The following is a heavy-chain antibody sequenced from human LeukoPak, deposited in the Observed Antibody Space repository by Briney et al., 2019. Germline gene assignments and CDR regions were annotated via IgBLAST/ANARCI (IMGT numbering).Heavy chain of an antibody. CDR2: ISSSGGST. Sequence: GGSLRLSCAASGFTFSSYAMNWVRQAPGKGLGWVSGISSSGGSTHYADSVKGRFSVSRDNSKRTLYLQMNSLRAEDTAVYYCAKSFESSGYDFYYWGQGTLVTVSS. J-gene: IGHJ4*02. V-gene: IGHV3-23*01. CDR3: AKSFESSGYDFYY. CDR1: GFTFSSYA. D-gene: IGHD5-12*01.